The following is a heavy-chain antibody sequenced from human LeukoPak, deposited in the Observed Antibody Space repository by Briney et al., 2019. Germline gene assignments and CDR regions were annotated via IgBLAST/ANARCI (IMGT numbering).Heavy chain of an antibody. V-gene: IGHV4-59*01. CDR3: ARGRVAAHGHGGIDY. Sequence: SETLSLTCTVSGGSISSYYWSWIRQPPGKGLEWIGYIYYSGSTNYNPSLKSRVTISVDTSKNQFSLKLSSVTAADTAVYYCARGRVAAHGHGGIDYWGQGTLVTVSS. D-gene: IGHD6-13*01. CDR2: IYYSGST. CDR1: GGSISSYY. J-gene: IGHJ4*02.